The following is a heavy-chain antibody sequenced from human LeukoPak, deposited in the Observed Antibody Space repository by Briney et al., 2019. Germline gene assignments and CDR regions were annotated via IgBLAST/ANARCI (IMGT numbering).Heavy chain of an antibody. V-gene: IGHV4-39*01. J-gene: IGHJ4*02. CDR2: IYYSGST. D-gene: IGHD2/OR15-2a*01. CDR3: ANPAGRALYYFDY. Sequence: PSETLSLTCSVSGGSISSSSYYWHWIRQPPGKGLEWIGTIYYSGSTHYNPSLKSRITISVDMSKNQFSLKLSSMTAADTAVYYCANPAGRALYYFDYWGQGTLVTVPS. CDR1: GGSISSSSYY.